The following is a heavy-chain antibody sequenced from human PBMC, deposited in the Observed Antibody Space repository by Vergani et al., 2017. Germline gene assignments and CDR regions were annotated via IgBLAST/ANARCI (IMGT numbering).Heavy chain of an antibody. CDR1: GGSISSGSYY. CDR3: ASTTMLVGGDAFDI. CDR2: IYTSGST. V-gene: IGHV4-61*02. D-gene: IGHD3-22*01. Sequence: QVQLQESGPGLVKPSQTLSLTCTVSGGSISSGSYYWSWIRQPAGKGLEWIGRIYTSGSTNYNPSLKSRVTISGDTSKNQFSLKLNSVTAADTAVYYCASTTMLVGGDAFDIWGQGTMVTVSS. J-gene: IGHJ3*02.